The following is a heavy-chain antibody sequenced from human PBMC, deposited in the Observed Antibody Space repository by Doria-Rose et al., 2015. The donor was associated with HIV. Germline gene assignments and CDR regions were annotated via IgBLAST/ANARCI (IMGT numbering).Heavy chain of an antibody. D-gene: IGHD6-25*01. Sequence: QVQLQQWGPGLVKPSETLSLTCTVSGGSVASGTPYWDWIRQTTGKGLEWIGTIYYSGTTYYNPSLRGRVTISLHTSKNQYSLKLISVTAADTGVYYCAKQAVNWFDPWGQGTLVTVSS. CDR3: AKQAVNWFDP. J-gene: IGHJ5*02. CDR2: IYYSGTT. V-gene: IGHV4-39*01. CDR1: GGSVASGTPY.